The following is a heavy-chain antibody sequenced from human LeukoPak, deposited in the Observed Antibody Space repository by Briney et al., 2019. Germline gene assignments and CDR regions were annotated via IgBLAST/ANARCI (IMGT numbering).Heavy chain of an antibody. CDR2: INHSGST. Sequence: SETLSLTCAVYGGSFSGYYWSWIRQPPGKGLEWIGEINHSGSTNYNPSLKSRVTISVDTSKNQFSLKLSSVTAADTAVYYCARARGGYYGSSAYYPAPAVDYWGQGTLVTVSS. D-gene: IGHD3-22*01. V-gene: IGHV4-34*01. CDR3: ARARGGYYGSSAYYPAPAVDY. CDR1: GGSFSGYY. J-gene: IGHJ4*02.